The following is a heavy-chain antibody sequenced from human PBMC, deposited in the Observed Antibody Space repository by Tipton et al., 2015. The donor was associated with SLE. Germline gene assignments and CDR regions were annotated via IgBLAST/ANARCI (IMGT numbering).Heavy chain of an antibody. V-gene: IGHV3-21*01. CDR3: ARDWVDRGREGGWYFDL. Sequence: SLRLSCAASGFTFSSYSMNWVRQAPGKGLEWVSSISSSSSYIYYADSVKGRFTISRDNAKNSLYLQMNSLRAEDTAVYYCARDWVDRGREGGWYFDLWGRGTLVTVSS. D-gene: IGHD2-21*01. CDR2: ISSSSSYI. J-gene: IGHJ2*01. CDR1: GFTFSSYS.